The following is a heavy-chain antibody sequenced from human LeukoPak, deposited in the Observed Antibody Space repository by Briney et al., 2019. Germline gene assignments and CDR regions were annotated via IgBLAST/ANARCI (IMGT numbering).Heavy chain of an antibody. D-gene: IGHD3-16*01. J-gene: IGHJ4*02. Sequence: GGSLRLSCAASGFTVSSNYMSWVRQAPGKGLEWVSVIYSGGSTYYADSVKGRFTISRDNSKNTLYLQMNSLRAEDTAVYYCVSLREGLTIGDYWGQGTLVTVSS. CDR2: IYSGGST. CDR3: VSLREGLTIGDY. CDR1: GFTVSSNY. V-gene: IGHV3-53*01.